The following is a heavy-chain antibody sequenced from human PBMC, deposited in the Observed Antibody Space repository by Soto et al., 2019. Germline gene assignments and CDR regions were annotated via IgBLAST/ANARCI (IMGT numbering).Heavy chain of an antibody. CDR2: ISYDGSNK. D-gene: IGHD3-22*01. Sequence: GGSLRLSCAASGFTFSSYGMHWVRQAPGKGLEWVAVISYDGSNKYYADSVKGRFTISRDNSKNTLYLQMNSLRAEDTAVYYCAKSASRYYYDSSGYYDYWGQGTLVTVS. J-gene: IGHJ4*02. CDR3: AKSASRYYYDSSGYYDY. CDR1: GFTFSSYG. V-gene: IGHV3-30*18.